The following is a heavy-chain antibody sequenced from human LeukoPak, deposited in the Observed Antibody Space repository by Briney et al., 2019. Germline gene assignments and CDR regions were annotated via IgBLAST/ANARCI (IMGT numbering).Heavy chain of an antibody. J-gene: IGHJ4*02. CDR2: ISGRGGST. V-gene: IGHV3-23*01. Sequence: GGSLRLSCAASGFTFSSYAMSWVRQAPGKGLEWVSAISGRGGSTYYADSVKGRSTISRDNSKNTLYLQMNSLRAEDTAVYYCAKAAAGTSYYFDYWGQGTLVTVSS. CDR1: GFTFSSYA. D-gene: IGHD6-13*01. CDR3: AKAAAGTSYYFDY.